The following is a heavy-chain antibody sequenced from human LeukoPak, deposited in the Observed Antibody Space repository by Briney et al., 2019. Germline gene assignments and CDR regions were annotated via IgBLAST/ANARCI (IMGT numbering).Heavy chain of an antibody. CDR2: ISQSGST. CDR3: ARIGGDVRSHAYDPIDD. Sequence: PSETLSLTCAVSGYSISSGYYWAWIRQSPGKGPEWIASISQSGSTYYNPSLKSRVTISVDTSKNKFSLNLNFVTAADTAVYYCARIGGDVRSHAYDPIDDWGQGTLVTVSS. CDR1: GYSISSGYY. V-gene: IGHV4-38-2*01. D-gene: IGHD3-16*01. J-gene: IGHJ4*02.